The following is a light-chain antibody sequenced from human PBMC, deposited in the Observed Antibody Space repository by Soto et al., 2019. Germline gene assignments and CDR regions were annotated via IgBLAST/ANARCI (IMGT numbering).Light chain of an antibody. J-gene: IGLJ1*01. Sequence: QSVLTQPASVSGSPGQSITISCTGTSSDVGGYIYVSWYQQHPGKAPKLMIYEVSNRPSGVSNRFSGSKSGNTASLTISGLQAEDEADYYCTSYSSSNTLYLFGTGPKVTVL. V-gene: IGLV2-14*01. CDR3: TSYSSSNTLYL. CDR2: EVS. CDR1: SSDVGGYIY.